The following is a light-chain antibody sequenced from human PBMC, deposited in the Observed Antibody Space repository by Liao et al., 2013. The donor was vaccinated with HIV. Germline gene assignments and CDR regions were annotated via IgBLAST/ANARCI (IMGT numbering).Light chain of an antibody. J-gene: IGLJ1*01. Sequence: SYELTQPPSVSVAPGKTARITCGGEDIGSKSVHWYHQKPGQAPVLVIYFDSDRPSGIPERFSGSNSGNTATLTISRVEAGDEADYYCQVWDSTTYVFGTGTKVTVL. V-gene: IGLV3-21*01. CDR2: FDS. CDR3: QVWDSTTYV. CDR1: DIGSKS.